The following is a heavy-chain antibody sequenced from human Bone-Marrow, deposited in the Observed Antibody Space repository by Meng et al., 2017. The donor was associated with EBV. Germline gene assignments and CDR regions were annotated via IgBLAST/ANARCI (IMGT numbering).Heavy chain of an antibody. J-gene: IGHJ4*02. D-gene: IGHD3-10*01. CDR3: ARESGRGYTPDY. CDR1: GGAFRRSA. V-gene: IGHV1-69*01. Sequence: QVQLVQSWPEVKKPGSSVKVSCKASGGAFRRSAISWVRQAPGQGLEWMGGFLPILGAPNYAETFQDRVTITADESTSTAYMELSSLRPDDTAVYYCARESGRGYTPDYWGQGTLVTVSS. CDR2: FLPILGAP.